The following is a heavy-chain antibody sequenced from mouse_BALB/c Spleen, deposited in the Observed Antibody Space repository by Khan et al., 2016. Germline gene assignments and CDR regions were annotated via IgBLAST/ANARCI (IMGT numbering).Heavy chain of an antibody. CDR1: GYSFTCYF. J-gene: IGHJ3*01. V-gene: IGHV1-37*01. D-gene: IGHD1-1*01. CDR3: GSYYYVISSWFAY. Sequence: VQLKQSGPELVKPGASVKISCKASGYSFTCYFMHWVKQSHGKSLEWIGRINPYNGYTFYNQKFKGKATLTVDKSSSTAHMELLSLTTEDSSVYYCGSYYYVISSWFAYWGQGTLVTVSS. CDR2: INPYNGYT.